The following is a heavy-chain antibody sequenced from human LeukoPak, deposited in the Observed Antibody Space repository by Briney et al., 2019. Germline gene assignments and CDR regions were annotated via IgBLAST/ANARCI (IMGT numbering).Heavy chain of an antibody. CDR2: IYYSGST. D-gene: IGHD3-10*01. Sequence: PSKTLSLNCTVSSGSISGSSYYWRWIRKPPGKGLEWIGTIYYSGSTFYNPSLKSRVTMSVDTSKNQFSLKLTSVTAADTAVYYCARLWTRRGSGRNSCLDYWGQGTLVTVSS. CDR3: ARLWTRRGSGRNSCLDY. J-gene: IGHJ4*02. CDR1: SGSISGSSYY. V-gene: IGHV4-39*01.